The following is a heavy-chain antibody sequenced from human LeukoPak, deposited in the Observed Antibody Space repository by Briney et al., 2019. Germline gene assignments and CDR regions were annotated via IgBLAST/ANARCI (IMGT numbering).Heavy chain of an antibody. CDR2: ITGRGGT. V-gene: IGHV3-23*01. CDR1: GLTFSNYA. Sequence: GGSLRLSCAASGLTFSNYAMTWVRQAPGKGLEWISSITGRGGTSYTDSVKGRFTVYRGNSKNTLYLQMNSLRVGDTALYYCAKDPNGDYVDAFDSWGQGTMVTVPS. D-gene: IGHD4-17*01. CDR3: AKDPNGDYVDAFDS. J-gene: IGHJ3*01.